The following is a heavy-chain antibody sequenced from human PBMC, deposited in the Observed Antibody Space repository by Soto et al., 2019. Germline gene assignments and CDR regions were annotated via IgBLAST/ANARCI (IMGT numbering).Heavy chain of an antibody. CDR3: ARGRASGSYYLLDY. V-gene: IGHV1-8*01. CDR2: INPNSGNI. D-gene: IGHD3-10*01. J-gene: IGHJ4*02. Sequence: XSVKVSCKASVDTFTTYDINWVRQATGHGLEWMGWINPNSGNIGDAQRFQGRVTMTRDTAIRTAYMEVSSLRSDDTAVYYCARGRASGSYYLLDYWGQGTLVTVSS. CDR1: VDTFTTYD.